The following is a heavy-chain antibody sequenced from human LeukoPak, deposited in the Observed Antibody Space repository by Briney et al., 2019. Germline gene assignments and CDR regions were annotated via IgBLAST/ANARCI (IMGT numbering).Heavy chain of an antibody. D-gene: IGHD3-22*01. CDR1: GGSISSYY. V-gene: IGHV4-59*01. CDR3: ARGADYYDSSGYSHFDY. CDR2: IYYSGST. Sequence: PSETLSLTCTVSGGSISSYYWSWIRQPPGKGLEWIGYIYYSGSTNYNPSLKSRVTISVDTSKNQFSLKLSSVTAADTAVYCCARGADYYDSSGYSHFDYWGQGTLVTVSS. J-gene: IGHJ4*02.